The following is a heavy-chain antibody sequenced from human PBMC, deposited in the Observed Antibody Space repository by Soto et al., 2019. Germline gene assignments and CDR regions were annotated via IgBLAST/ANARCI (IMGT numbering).Heavy chain of an antibody. Sequence: QVQLVQSGAEVQKPGASVKVSCKTSGYIFTSYDINWVRQATGQGLEWMGWMNPNSGNTGYAQNFQGRVTMTKNTSISTAYRELSSRSSDDTAVYYCARGTFRAYYYRSGSYYFFGSWGRGTLVTVAS. CDR2: MNPNSGNT. J-gene: IGHJ4*02. CDR3: ARGTFRAYYYRSGSYYFFGS. CDR1: GYIFTSYD. V-gene: IGHV1-8*01. D-gene: IGHD3-10*01.